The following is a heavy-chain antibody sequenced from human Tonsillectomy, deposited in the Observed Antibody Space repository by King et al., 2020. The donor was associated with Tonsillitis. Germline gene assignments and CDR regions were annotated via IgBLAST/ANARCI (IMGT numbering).Heavy chain of an antibody. CDR2: IRYDGSNK. Sequence: VQLVESGGGVVQPGGSLRLSCAASGFTFSSYGMHWVRQAPDKGLEWVAFIRYDGSNKYYVDSVKGRFTISRDNSKNTLYLQMNSLRAEDTAVYYCAKDRLGYDGAGRYLDFWGQGTLVTVSS. V-gene: IGHV3-30*02. D-gene: IGHD3-10*01. CDR1: GFTFSSYG. J-gene: IGHJ4*02. CDR3: AKDRLGYDGAGRYLDF.